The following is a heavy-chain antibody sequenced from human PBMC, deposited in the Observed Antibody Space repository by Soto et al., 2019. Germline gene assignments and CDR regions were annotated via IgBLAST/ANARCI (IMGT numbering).Heavy chain of an antibody. J-gene: IGHJ3*02. Sequence: SVKVSCKASGGTFSSYAISWVRQAPGQGLEWMGGIIPIFGTANYAQKFQGRVTITADKSTSTAYMELSSLRSEDTAVYYCAREGGPGMIPAFDIWGQGTMVTVSS. D-gene: IGHD3-22*01. CDR2: IIPIFGTA. CDR3: AREGGPGMIPAFDI. V-gene: IGHV1-69*06. CDR1: GGTFSSYA.